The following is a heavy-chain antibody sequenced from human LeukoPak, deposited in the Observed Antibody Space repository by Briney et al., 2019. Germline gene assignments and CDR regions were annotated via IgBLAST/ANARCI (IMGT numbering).Heavy chain of an antibody. D-gene: IGHD2-2*01. CDR3: ARVCCTSTSSFDP. CDR1: GYSFLTYW. CDR2: IYPRGSNT. V-gene: IGHV5-51*01. Sequence: GESLKVSCQGSGYSFLTYWVAWGRPGPGQGLGWKGSIYPRGSNTRYSPSFQGQVTISVDQSFDTVYLQWSSLKASDTATYYCARVCCTSTSSFDPWGQGTLVTVSS. J-gene: IGHJ5*02.